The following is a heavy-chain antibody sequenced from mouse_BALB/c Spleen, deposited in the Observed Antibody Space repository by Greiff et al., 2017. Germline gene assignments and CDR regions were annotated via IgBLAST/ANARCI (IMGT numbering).Heavy chain of an antibody. D-gene: IGHD1-1*01. CDR3: ARCPHYYGSSWFAY. J-gene: IGHJ3*01. CDR1: GYAFTSYN. V-gene: IGHV1S135*01. CDR2: IDPYNGGT. Sequence: VQLKQSGPELVKPGASVKVSCKASGYAFTSYNMYWVKQSHGKSLEWIGYIDPYNGGTSYNQKFKGKATLTVDKSSSTAYMHLNSLTSEDSAVYYCARCPHYYGSSWFAYWGQGTLVTVSA.